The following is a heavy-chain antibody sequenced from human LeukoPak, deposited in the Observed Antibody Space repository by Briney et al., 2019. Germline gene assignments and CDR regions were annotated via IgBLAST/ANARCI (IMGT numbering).Heavy chain of an antibody. V-gene: IGHV3-30*02. J-gene: IGHJ4*02. D-gene: IGHD6-13*01. CDR3: AKGGSSYSYSFDN. Sequence: GGSLRLSCAASGFTFSNYGMHWVRQAPGKGLEWVAFIRSDGGNTYYADSVKGRFTISRDNSRNTLYLQMDSLRAEDTAVYYCAKGGSSYSYSFDNWGQGTLVTVSS. CDR2: IRSDGGNT. CDR1: GFTFSNYG.